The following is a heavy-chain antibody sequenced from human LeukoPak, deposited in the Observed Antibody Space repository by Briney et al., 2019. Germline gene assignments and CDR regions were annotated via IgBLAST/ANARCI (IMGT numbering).Heavy chain of an antibody. Sequence: SETLSLTCTVSGGSISSSSYYWGWIRQPPGKGLEWIGSIYYSGSTYYNPSLTSRVTISVETSKNQFSLKLSSVTAADTAVYYCASRVVGATSFDYWGQGTLVTVSS. CDR3: ASRVVGATSFDY. CDR2: IYYSGST. D-gene: IGHD1-26*01. J-gene: IGHJ4*02. V-gene: IGHV4-39*01. CDR1: GGSISSSSYY.